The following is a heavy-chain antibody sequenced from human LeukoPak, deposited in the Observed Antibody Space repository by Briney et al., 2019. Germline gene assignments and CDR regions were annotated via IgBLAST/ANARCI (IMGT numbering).Heavy chain of an antibody. J-gene: IGHJ4*02. CDR2: INHSGST. Sequence: PSETLSLTCAVYSGSFSGYYWSWIRQPPGKGLEWIGEINHSGSTNYNPSLKSRVTISVDTSKNQFSLKLSSVTAADTAVYYCARGVLQPYDYWGQGTLVTVSS. D-gene: IGHD2/OR15-2a*01. CDR3: ARGVLQPYDY. CDR1: SGSFSGYY. V-gene: IGHV4-34*01.